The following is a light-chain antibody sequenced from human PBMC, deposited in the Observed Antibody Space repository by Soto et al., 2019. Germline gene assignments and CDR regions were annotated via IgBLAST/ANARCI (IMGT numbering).Light chain of an antibody. V-gene: IGKV1-6*01. CDR2: AAS. CDR3: LQDYNFRT. CDR1: QGIRND. J-gene: IGKJ1*01. Sequence: AIQMTQSPSSLSASVGDRVTITCRASQGIRNDLHWFQQKPGKAPRLLIYAASHLQNGVPSRFRGGGSGTDFSLTISSLQPEDFATYYCLQDYNFRTFGQGTKVDIK.